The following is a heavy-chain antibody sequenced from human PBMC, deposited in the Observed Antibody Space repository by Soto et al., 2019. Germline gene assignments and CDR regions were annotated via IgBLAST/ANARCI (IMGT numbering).Heavy chain of an antibody. Sequence: PGGSLRLSCAASGFTFSSYWMSWVRQAPGKGLEWVANIKQDGSEKYYVDSVKGRFTISRDNAKNSLYLQMNSLRAEDTAVYYCASYDFWSGYHFDYWGQGTLVTVSS. CDR3: ASYDFWSGYHFDY. CDR1: GFTFSSYW. CDR2: IKQDGSEK. V-gene: IGHV3-7*01. D-gene: IGHD3-3*01. J-gene: IGHJ4*02.